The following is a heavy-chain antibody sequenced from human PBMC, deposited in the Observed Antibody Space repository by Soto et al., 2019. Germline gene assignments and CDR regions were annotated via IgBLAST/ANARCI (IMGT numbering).Heavy chain of an antibody. CDR1: GIPVSSNY. CDR3: ARDGPYYYASRMDV. CDR2: LHSGGDT. V-gene: IGHV3-53*04. D-gene: IGHD3-10*01. Sequence: EVQLVESGGGLVQHGGSLRLSCAASGIPVSSNYMTWVRQAPGKGLEWVSVLHSGGDTYYANSVKGRFTISRHDSTNTLFLQMNSLTPEDTAVSYCARDGPYYYASRMDVWGQGTTVTVSS. J-gene: IGHJ6*02.